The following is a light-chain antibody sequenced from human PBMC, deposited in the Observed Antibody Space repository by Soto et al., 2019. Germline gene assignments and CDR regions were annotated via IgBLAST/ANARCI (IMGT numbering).Light chain of an antibody. J-gene: IGKJ1*01. CDR1: QSISNS. Sequence: DIQMTQSPSTLSASVGDRVTINCRASQSISNSLAWYQQKPGKAPKLLIYEASNLKSGVPSRFSGSGSGTEYTLTISSLQPDASATYYCQQYNGYWTFGQGTKVEIK. CDR2: EAS. CDR3: QQYNGYWT. V-gene: IGKV1-5*03.